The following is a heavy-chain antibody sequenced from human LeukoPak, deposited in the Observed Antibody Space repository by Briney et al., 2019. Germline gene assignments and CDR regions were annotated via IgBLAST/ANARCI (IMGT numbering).Heavy chain of an antibody. CDR3: ARALAGYCSSTSCYQDYYYMDV. J-gene: IGHJ6*03. V-gene: IGHV1-18*01. CDR1: GYTFTTYG. D-gene: IGHD2-2*01. Sequence: ASVKVSCKASGYTFTTYGVSWVRQAPGQGLEWMGWISAYNGNTNYAQKLQGRVTMTTDTSTSTAYMELRSLRSDDTAVYYCARALAGYCSSTSCYQDYYYMDVWGKGTTVTISS. CDR2: ISAYNGNT.